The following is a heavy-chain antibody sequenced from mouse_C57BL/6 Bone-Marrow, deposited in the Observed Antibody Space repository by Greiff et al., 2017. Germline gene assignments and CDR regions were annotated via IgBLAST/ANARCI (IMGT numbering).Heavy chain of an antibody. J-gene: IGHJ2*01. V-gene: IGHV1-81*01. Sequence: VMLVESGAELARPGASVKLSCKASGYTFTSYGISWVKQRTGQGLEWIGEIYPRSGNTYYNEKFKGKATLTADKSSSTAYMELRSLTSEDSAVYFCASPNYYGSSFDYWGQGTTLTVSS. CDR3: ASPNYYGSSFDY. D-gene: IGHD1-1*01. CDR2: IYPRSGNT. CDR1: GYTFTSYG.